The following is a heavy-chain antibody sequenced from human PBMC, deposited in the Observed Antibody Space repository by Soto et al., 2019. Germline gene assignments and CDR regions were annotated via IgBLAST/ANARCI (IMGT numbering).Heavy chain of an antibody. V-gene: IGHV3-30-3*01. Sequence: QVQLVESGGGVVQPGRSLRLSCAASGFTFSNNAMDWVRQAPGKGLEWVAVISYDGSNKYIAESVKGRFTISRDNSKNTLFLQMNSLRAEDTAVYYCARGTTTSAFSAMDVWGKWTTVTVSS. CDR3: ARGTTTSAFSAMDV. CDR1: GFTFSNNA. J-gene: IGHJ6*04. CDR2: ISYDGSNK. D-gene: IGHD1-1*01.